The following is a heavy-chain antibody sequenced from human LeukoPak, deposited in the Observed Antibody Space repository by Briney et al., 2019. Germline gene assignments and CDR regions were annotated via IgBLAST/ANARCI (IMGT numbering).Heavy chain of an antibody. CDR1: GYTFTGYY. CDR3: ASGVGATIVPTFDY. Sequence: ASVKVSCKASGYTFTGYYMHWVRQAPGQGLEWMGRINPNSGGTNYAQKFQGRVTMTGDTSISTAYMELSRLRSDDTAVYYCASGVGATIVPTFDYWGQGTLVTVSS. CDR2: INPNSGGT. D-gene: IGHD1-26*01. V-gene: IGHV1-2*06. J-gene: IGHJ4*02.